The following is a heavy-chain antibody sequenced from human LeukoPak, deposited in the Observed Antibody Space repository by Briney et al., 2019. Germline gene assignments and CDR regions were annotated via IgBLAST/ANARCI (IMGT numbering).Heavy chain of an antibody. CDR2: ISYDGSNK. Sequence: GSLRLSCAASGFTFSSYAMHWVRQAPGKGLEWVAVISYDGSNKYYADSVKGRFTISRDNSKNTLYLQMNSLRAEDTAVYYCARDLGEWELYFDYWGQGTLVTVSS. V-gene: IGHV3-30-3*01. CDR1: GFTFSSYA. D-gene: IGHD1-26*01. J-gene: IGHJ4*02. CDR3: ARDLGEWELYFDY.